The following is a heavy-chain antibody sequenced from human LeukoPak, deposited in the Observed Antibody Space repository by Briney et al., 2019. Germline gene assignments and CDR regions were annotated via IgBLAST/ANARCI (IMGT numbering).Heavy chain of an antibody. V-gene: IGHV1-2*02. Sequence: GASVKDACKASGYTFTDYHIDWVRQAPGQGLEWMGWINPNSGGTNYAQKFQGRVTMTRDTSISTAYMELSSLRSDDTAVYYCARALSLDYWGQGTLVAVSS. CDR1: GYTFTDYH. J-gene: IGHJ4*02. CDR2: INPNSGGT. CDR3: ARALSLDY.